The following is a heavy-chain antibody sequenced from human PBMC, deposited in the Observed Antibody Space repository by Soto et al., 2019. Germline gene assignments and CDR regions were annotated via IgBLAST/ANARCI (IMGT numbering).Heavy chain of an antibody. CDR2: IYYSGST. CDR3: ARGGGHYYDSSGYYWDAFDI. Sequence: QVQLQESGPGLVKPSQTLSLTCTVSGGSISSGGYYWSWIRQHPGKGLEWIGYIYYSGSTYYNPSLKSRVTKSVDTSKNQFSLKLSSVTAADTAVYYCARGGGHYYDSSGYYWDAFDIWGQGTMVTVSS. J-gene: IGHJ3*02. D-gene: IGHD3-22*01. V-gene: IGHV4-31*03. CDR1: GGSISSGGYY.